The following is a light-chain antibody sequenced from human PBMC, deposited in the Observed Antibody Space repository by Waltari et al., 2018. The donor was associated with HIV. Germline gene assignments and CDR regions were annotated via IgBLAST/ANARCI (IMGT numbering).Light chain of an antibody. Sequence: QSALTQPASVSGSPGQSITISCTGTSSDVGSYNYVSWYQQHPGKAPKLMIFDVYKRPSGISNRFSGSKSGNTASLTVSGLQAEDEADYYCSSYTSSNAFAVFGGGTKVTVL. CDR2: DVY. J-gene: IGLJ3*02. V-gene: IGLV2-14*03. CDR3: SSYTSSNAFAV. CDR1: SSDVGSYNY.